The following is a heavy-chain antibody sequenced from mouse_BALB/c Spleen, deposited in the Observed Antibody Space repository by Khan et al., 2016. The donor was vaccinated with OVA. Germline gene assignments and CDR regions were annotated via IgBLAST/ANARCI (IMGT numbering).Heavy chain of an antibody. V-gene: IGHV2-6-1*01. CDR1: GFSLTNYG. Sequence: QVQLKQSGPGLVAPSQSLSITCTISGFSLTNYGVHWVRQPPGKGLEWLVVIWSDGSTTYNSALKSRLTISKDNSKSQFFLKMNSLQTDDTAMYFGARQPYYHYNSMNYWGQGTSVTVSS. J-gene: IGHJ4*01. CDR3: ARQPYYHYNSMNY. D-gene: IGHD2-10*01. CDR2: IWSDGST.